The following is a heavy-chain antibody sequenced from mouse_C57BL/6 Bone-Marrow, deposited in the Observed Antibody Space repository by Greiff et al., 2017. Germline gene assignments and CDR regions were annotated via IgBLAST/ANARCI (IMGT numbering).Heavy chain of an antibody. Sequence: VQLQQSGAELVKPGASVKLSCKASGYTFTEYTIHWVKQRSGQGLEWIGWFYPGSGSIKYNEKFKDKATLTADKSSSTVYMELSRLTSEDSAVYFCARHEGGIYYDYDAYAMDYWGQGTSVTGSA. J-gene: IGHJ4*01. CDR3: ARHEGGIYYDYDAYAMDY. CDR1: GYTFTEYT. CDR2: FYPGSGSI. D-gene: IGHD2-4*01. V-gene: IGHV1-62-2*01.